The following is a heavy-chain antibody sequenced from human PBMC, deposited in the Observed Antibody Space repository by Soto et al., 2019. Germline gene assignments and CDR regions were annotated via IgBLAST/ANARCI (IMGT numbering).Heavy chain of an antibody. Sequence: PGGSLRLSCAASGFTFSSYGMHWVRQAPGKGLEWVAVISYDGSNKYYADSVKGRFTISRDNSKNTLYLQMNSLRAEDTAVYYCAKDLHLGATTLWGLSYGMDVWGQGTTVTVSS. CDR1: GFTFSSYG. D-gene: IGHD1-26*01. V-gene: IGHV3-30*18. CDR2: ISYDGSNK. CDR3: AKDLHLGATTLWGLSYGMDV. J-gene: IGHJ6*02.